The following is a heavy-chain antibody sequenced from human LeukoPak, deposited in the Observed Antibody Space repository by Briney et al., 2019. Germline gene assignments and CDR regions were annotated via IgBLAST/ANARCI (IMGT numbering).Heavy chain of an antibody. CDR1: GGSISSYY. D-gene: IGHD2-15*01. Sequence: SETLSLTCSVSGGSISSYYWSWIRQPAGKGLEWIGRIYTSGSTKYNPSLTSRVIMSVDTSKNQFSLKLRSVTAADTAVYYCARAVHCSGGSCYFDYWGQGTLVTVSS. CDR3: ARAVHCSGGSCYFDY. CDR2: IYTSGST. J-gene: IGHJ4*02. V-gene: IGHV4-4*07.